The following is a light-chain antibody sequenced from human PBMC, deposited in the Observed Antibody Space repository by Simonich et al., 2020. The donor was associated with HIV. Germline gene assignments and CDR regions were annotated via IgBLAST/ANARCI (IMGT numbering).Light chain of an antibody. J-gene: IGKJ1*01. CDR3: QQYGSSPT. CDR1: QSVSSY. CDR2: DAS. V-gene: IGKV3-20*01. Sequence: EIVLTQSPAILSLSPGERATLSCRASQSVSSYLAWYQQKPGQAPRLLIYDASNRATGVPARFSGSGSGTDFTLTISRLEPEDFAVYYCQQYGSSPTFGQGTKVEIK.